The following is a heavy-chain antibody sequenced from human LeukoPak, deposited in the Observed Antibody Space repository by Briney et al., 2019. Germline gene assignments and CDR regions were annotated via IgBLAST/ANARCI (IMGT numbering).Heavy chain of an antibody. Sequence: SETLSLTGTVSGGSISSGDYYWSWIRQPPGKGLEWIGYIYYIGSTYYNPSLKSRVTISVDTSKNQFSLKLSSVTAADTAVYYCARGGSYGDYTNHNYYGMDVWGQGTTVTVSS. D-gene: IGHD4-17*01. CDR3: ARGGSYGDYTNHNYYGMDV. V-gene: IGHV4-30-4*01. J-gene: IGHJ6*02. CDR1: GGSISSGDYY. CDR2: IYYIGST.